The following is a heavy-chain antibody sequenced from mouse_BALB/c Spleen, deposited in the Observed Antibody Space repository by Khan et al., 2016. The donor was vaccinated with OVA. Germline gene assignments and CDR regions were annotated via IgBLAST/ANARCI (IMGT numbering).Heavy chain of an antibody. CDR1: GYTFINYW. J-gene: IGHJ2*01. V-gene: IGHV1-7*01. D-gene: IGHD1-1*01. CDR3: ERRGLRWDFDY. CDR2: INPSTGYT. Sequence: QMQLEESGAELAKPGASVKMSCKASGYTFINYWILWVKQRPGQGLEWIGYINPSTGYTEYNQNFKDKATLTADKSSSTAYMQLSSLTSEDSAVYYCERRGLRWDFDYGGQGTTLTVSS.